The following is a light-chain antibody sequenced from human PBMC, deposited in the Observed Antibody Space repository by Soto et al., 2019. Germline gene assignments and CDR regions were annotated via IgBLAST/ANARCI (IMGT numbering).Light chain of an antibody. CDR2: DAS. CDR3: QQRSNWPPGFT. J-gene: IGKJ3*01. V-gene: IGKV3-11*01. CDR1: QSVSSY. Sequence: EIMLTQSPATMSLSPGERATLSCRASQSVSSYLAWYQQKPGQAPRLLIYDASNRATGIPARFSGSGSGTDFTLTISNLEPEDFAVYYCQQRSNWPPGFTFGPGTKVDIK.